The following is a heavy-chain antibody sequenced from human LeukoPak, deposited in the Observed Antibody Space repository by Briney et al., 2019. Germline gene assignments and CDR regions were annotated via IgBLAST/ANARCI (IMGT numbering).Heavy chain of an antibody. V-gene: IGHV7-4-1*02. CDR3: ARTPTPPYYDFWSGYPPDPYGMDV. CDR2: INTNTGNP. CDR1: GYTFTSYA. D-gene: IGHD3-3*01. J-gene: IGHJ6*02. Sequence: EASVKVSCKASGYTFTSYAMNWVRQAPGQGLEWMGWINTNTGNPTYAQGFTGRFVFSLDTSVGTAYLQISSLKAEDTAVYYCARTPTPPYYDFWSGYPPDPYGMDVWGQGTTVTVSS.